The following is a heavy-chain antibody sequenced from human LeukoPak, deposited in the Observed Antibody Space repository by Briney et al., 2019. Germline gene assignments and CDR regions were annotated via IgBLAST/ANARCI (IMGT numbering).Heavy chain of an antibody. CDR1: GGSFSGYY. CDR2: INHRGST. J-gene: IGHJ4*02. CDR3: ARGWAAAGPPEGTDY. Sequence: SETLSLTCAVYGGSFSGYYWSWIRQPPGKGLEWIGEINHRGSTNYNPSLKSRVTISVDTSKNQFSLKLSSVTAADTAVYYCARGWAAAGPPEGTDYWGQGTLVTVSS. V-gene: IGHV4-34*01. D-gene: IGHD6-13*01.